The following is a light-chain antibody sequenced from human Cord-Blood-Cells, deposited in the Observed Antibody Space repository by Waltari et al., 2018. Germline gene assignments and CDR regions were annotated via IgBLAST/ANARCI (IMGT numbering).Light chain of an antibody. CDR1: QSVSSY. Sequence: EIVLTQSPATLSLSLGERATLSCRASQSVSSYLAWYQQKPGQAPRLLIYDASNRATGIPARFSGSGSGTDFTLTISSLEPEDFAVYYCQQRINWPWTFGQGTKVEIK. CDR2: DAS. J-gene: IGKJ1*01. V-gene: IGKV3-11*01. CDR3: QQRINWPWT.